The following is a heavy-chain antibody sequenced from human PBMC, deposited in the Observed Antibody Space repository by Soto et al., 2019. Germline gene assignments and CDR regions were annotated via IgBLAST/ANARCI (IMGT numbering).Heavy chain of an antibody. CDR1: GYTFTTYG. J-gene: IGHJ6*02. V-gene: IGHV1-18*01. Sequence: ASVKVSCTASGYTFTTYGISWVRQAPGQGLEWMGWISGYNGHTKYAQKFQGRVTMTTDTSTSTVYMDLRSPRSDDTAVYYCAREGEMPYYYYGMDVWGQGTTVTLSS. D-gene: IGHD3-16*01. CDR3: AREGEMPYYYYGMDV. CDR2: ISGYNGHT.